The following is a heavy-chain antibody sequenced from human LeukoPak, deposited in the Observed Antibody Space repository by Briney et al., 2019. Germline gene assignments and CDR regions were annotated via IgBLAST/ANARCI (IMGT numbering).Heavy chain of an antibody. CDR1: GFTFSSYW. D-gene: IGHD6-13*01. CDR3: AKDFAAGTHVAPFDY. Sequence: GGSLRLSCAASGFTFSSYWMHWVRQAPGKGLEWVSGISWNSGSIGYADSVKGRFTISRDNAKNSLYLQMNSLRAEDTALYYCAKDFAAGTHVAPFDYWGQGTLVTVSS. V-gene: IGHV3-9*01. CDR2: ISWNSGSI. J-gene: IGHJ4*02.